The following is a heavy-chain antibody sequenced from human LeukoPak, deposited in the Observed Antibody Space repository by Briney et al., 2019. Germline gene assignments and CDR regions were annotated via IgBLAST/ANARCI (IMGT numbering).Heavy chain of an antibody. Sequence: KPSETLSLTCTVSGGSISSSSYYWGWIRQPPGKGLEWIGSIYYSGSTYYNPSLKSRVTISVDTSKNQFSLKLSSVTAADTAVHYCARHVSPGLYLEWLLRPWGQGTMVTVSS. CDR2: IYYSGST. D-gene: IGHD3-3*01. V-gene: IGHV4-39*01. J-gene: IGHJ3*01. CDR3: ARHVSPGLYLEWLLRP. CDR1: GGSISSSSYY.